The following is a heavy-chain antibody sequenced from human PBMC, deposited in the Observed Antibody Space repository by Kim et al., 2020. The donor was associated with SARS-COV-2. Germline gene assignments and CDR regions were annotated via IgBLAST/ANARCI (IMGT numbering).Heavy chain of an antibody. D-gene: IGHD3-16*02. CDR3: ARDVTWGTFYDYVWGSYRFYFDY. J-gene: IGHJ4*02. V-gene: IGHV1-18*04. Sequence: ASVKVSCKASGYTFTSYGISWLRQAPGQGLEWMGWISAYNGNTNYAQKLQGRVTMTTDTSTSTAYMELRSLRSDDTAVYYCARDVTWGTFYDYVWGSYRFYFDYWGQGTLVTVSS. CDR1: GYTFTSYG. CDR2: ISAYNGNT.